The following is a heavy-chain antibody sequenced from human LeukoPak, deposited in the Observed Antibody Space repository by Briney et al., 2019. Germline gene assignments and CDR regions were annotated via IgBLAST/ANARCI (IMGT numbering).Heavy chain of an antibody. V-gene: IGHV4-39*01. D-gene: IGHD2-2*01. Sequence: SETLSLTCTVSGGSINSPNYYWGWIRQSPGIGLEWIGSIYYNGDTYHNPSLKSRLNISVDTSKNQFSLRLSAVTAADTAVYYCARVYCSSDSCYFYYYYYYMDVWGKGTTVTVSS. CDR1: GGSINSPNYY. CDR2: IYYNGDT. CDR3: ARVYCSSDSCYFYYYYYYMDV. J-gene: IGHJ6*03.